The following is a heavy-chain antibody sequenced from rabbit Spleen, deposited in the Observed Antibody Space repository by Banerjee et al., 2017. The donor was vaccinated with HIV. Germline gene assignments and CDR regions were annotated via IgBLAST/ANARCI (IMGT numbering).Heavy chain of an antibody. CDR3: ARDPAYSSGSGSAIPYL. Sequence: QEQLEESGGGLVKPGGTLTLTCTVSGFSFSSNWICWVRQAPGKGLEWIACIDTSYGDTDYANWPKGRFTISKTSSTTLTLQMTSLTAADTATYFCARDPAYSSGSGSAIPYLWGPGTLVTVS. V-gene: IGHV1S45*01. J-gene: IGHJ4*01. CDR2: IDTSYGDT. CDR1: GFSFSSNW. D-gene: IGHD1-1*01.